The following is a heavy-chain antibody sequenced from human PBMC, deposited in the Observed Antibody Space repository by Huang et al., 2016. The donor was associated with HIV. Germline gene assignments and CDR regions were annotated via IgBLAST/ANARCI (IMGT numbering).Heavy chain of an antibody. D-gene: IGHD3-22*01. CDR1: GFTFSDYY. Sequence: QVQLVESGGGLVKPGGSLRLSCAASGFTFSDYYMSWIGQGPGKGLEWVSYMRSSGNTIYYADSVKGRFTISRDNAKNSLYLQMNSLRAEDTAVYYCARVHLITMISLWGQGTLVTVSS. V-gene: IGHV3-11*01. CDR3: ARVHLITMISL. J-gene: IGHJ4*02. CDR2: MRSSGNTI.